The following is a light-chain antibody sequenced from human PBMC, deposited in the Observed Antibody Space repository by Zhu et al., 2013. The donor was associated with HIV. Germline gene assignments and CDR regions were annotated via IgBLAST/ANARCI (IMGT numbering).Light chain of an antibody. CDR2: GAS. CDR3: QQYDSSPLT. CDR1: QSVRNTY. J-gene: IGKJ4*01. V-gene: IGKV3-20*01. Sequence: EIVLTQSPGTLSLSPGEGATLSCRASQSVRNTYLAWYQQKLGQAPRLLVFGASTRATGIPERFSGSGSGTESTLTITRLEPEDFAVYYCQQYDSSPLTFGGGTKVEI.